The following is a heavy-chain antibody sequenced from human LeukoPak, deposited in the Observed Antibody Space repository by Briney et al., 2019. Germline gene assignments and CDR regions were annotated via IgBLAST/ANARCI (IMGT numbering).Heavy chain of an antibody. CDR2: IRFDGNNK. J-gene: IGHJ4*02. D-gene: IGHD2-15*01. CDR1: GFTFSSYG. V-gene: IGHV3-30*02. CDR3: AKGFELLTRDEDY. Sequence: PGGSLRLSCAASGFTFSSYGMHWVRQAPGKGLEWVAFIRFDGNNKYYADSVQGRFTISRDNSKNTLYLQMNNLRVEDTAVYYCAKGFELLTRDEDYWGQGTLVTVSS.